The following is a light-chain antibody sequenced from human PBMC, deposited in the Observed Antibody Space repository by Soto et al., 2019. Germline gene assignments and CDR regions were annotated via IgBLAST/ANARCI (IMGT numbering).Light chain of an antibody. V-gene: IGLV2-11*01. CDR1: SSDVGRYDY. CDR2: DVT. CDR3: CSYAGDSDL. Sequence: QSALTQPRSVSGSPGQSVTISCTGSSSDVGRYDYVSWYQQHPGKAPKLIIYDVTQRPSGVPDHFSGSKSGNTASLTISGLQADDEADYYCCSYAGDSDLFGTGTKVTVL. J-gene: IGLJ1*01.